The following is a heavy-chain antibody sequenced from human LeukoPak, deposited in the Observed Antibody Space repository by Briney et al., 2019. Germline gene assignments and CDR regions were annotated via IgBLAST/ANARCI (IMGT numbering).Heavy chain of an antibody. D-gene: IGHD2-2*02. J-gene: IGHJ4*02. CDR3: ARAMRDCSSTTCYTPLDY. CDR1: GYTFTSQY. Sequence: GASVKVSCKASGYTFTSQYMYWVRQAPGQGLEWMGVINPGGGSTSYAQKFQGRVAMTGDTSTSTVYMELRSLTSEDTALYYCARAMRDCSSTTCYTPLDYWGQGTLVTVSS. V-gene: IGHV1-46*01. CDR2: INPGGGST.